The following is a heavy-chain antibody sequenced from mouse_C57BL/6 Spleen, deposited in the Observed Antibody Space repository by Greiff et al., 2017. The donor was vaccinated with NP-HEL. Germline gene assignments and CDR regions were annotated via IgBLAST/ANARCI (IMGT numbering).Heavy chain of an antibody. V-gene: IGHV5-9*01. CDR3: ARHGSRYWYFDV. CDR2: ISGGGGNT. CDR1: GFTFSSYT. J-gene: IGHJ1*03. Sequence: DVHLVESGGGLVKPGGSLKLSCAASGFTFSSYTMSWVRQTPEKRLEWVATISGGGGNTYYPDSVKGRFTISRDNAKNTLYLQMSSLRSEDTALYYCARHGSRYWYFDVWGTGTTVTVSS. D-gene: IGHD1-1*01.